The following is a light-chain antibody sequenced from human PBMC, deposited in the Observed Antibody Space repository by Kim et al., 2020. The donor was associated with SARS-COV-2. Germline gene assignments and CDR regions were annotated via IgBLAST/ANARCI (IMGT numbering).Light chain of an antibody. CDR3: QQYYIYPRT. J-gene: IGKJ3*01. Sequence: AIRMTQSPSSLSASIGDRVTITCRASQDISTYLAWYQQKLGKAPRLLIYAASTLQSGVPSRFSGGGSGTDFTLTISCLQSEDFATYYCQQYYIYPRTFGPGTKVDIK. CDR2: AAS. CDR1: QDISTY. V-gene: IGKV1-8*01.